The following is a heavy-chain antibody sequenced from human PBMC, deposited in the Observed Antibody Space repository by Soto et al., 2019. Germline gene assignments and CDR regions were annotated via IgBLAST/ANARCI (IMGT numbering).Heavy chain of an antibody. CDR1: GFSLSTGGVG. CDR3: AHSRCGGDCLQSYSSHSYYGMDV. V-gene: IGHV2-5*02. D-gene: IGHD2-21*02. J-gene: IGHJ6*02. CDR2: IYWDNEK. Sequence: QITLKESGPTLVKPTQTLTLTCTFSGFSLSTGGVGVGWIRPPPREALAWLALIYWDNEKRYSPSLKSMLTIPTDSSKTQVVLTLTNMDPVDTATYYCAHSRCGGDCLQSYSSHSYYGMDVWGQGTTVTVSS.